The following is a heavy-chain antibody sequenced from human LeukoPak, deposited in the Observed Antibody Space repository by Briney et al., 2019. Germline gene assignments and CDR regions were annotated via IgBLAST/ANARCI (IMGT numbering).Heavy chain of an antibody. CDR3: ARDRESGGELGFFDY. J-gene: IGHJ4*02. CDR2: INTDGSST. D-gene: IGHD2-21*01. V-gene: IGHV3-74*01. CDR1: GFTFSSYW. Sequence: PGGSLRLSCAASGFTFSSYWMHWVRQAPGTGLVWVSRINTDGSSTSNADSVKGRFTISRDNAKNTLYLQMNSLRAEDTAAYYCARDRESGGELGFFDYWGQGTLVTVSS.